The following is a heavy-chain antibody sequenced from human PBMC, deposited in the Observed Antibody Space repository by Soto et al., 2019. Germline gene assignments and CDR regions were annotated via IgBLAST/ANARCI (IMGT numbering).Heavy chain of an antibody. Sequence: QVQLVQSGAEVKKPGASVKVSCKASGYTFTSYYVHWVRQAPGQGLEWMGIINPSGGSTSYAQKXRXXXSXXRDTSTSTVYMELSSLRSEDTAVYYCARGGVTTGYSYGMDVWGQGTTVTVSS. CDR1: GYTFTSYY. D-gene: IGHD4-17*01. J-gene: IGHJ6*02. CDR3: ARGGVTTGYSYGMDV. V-gene: IGHV1-46*01. CDR2: INPSGGST.